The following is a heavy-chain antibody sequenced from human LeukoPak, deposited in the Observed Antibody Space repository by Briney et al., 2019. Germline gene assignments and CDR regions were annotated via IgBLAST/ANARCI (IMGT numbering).Heavy chain of an antibody. J-gene: IGHJ5*02. CDR1: GFTFSSYG. CDR2: ISGSGHST. CDR3: AKDIVVVPAAGNWFDP. V-gene: IGHV3-23*01. D-gene: IGHD2-2*01. Sequence: PGGSLRLSCVASGFTFSSYGMSWIRQAPGMGLEWVSAISGSGHSTYYADSVKGRFTISRDNSKNTLYLQMNSLRAEDTAVYYCAKDIVVVPAAGNWFDPWGQGTLVTVSS.